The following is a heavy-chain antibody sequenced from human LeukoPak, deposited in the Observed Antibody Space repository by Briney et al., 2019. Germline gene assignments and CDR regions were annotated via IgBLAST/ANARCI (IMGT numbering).Heavy chain of an antibody. CDR1: GFTFRSYS. CDR2: ISSSSSYI. CDR3: AELGITMIGGV. Sequence: GGSLRLSCAASGFTFRSYSMNWVRQAPGKGLEWVSSISSSSSYIYYADSVKGRFTISRDNAKNSLYLQMNSLRAEDTAVYYCAELGITMIGGVWGKGTTVTISS. D-gene: IGHD3-10*02. J-gene: IGHJ6*04. V-gene: IGHV3-21*01.